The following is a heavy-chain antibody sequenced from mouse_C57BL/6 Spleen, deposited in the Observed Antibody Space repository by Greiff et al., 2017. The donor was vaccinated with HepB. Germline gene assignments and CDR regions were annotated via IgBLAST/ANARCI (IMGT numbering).Heavy chain of an antibody. V-gene: IGHV14-1*01. J-gene: IGHJ4*01. D-gene: IGHD1-1*01. CDR3: TTATVVATGAMDD. Sequence: VQLKQSGAELVRPGASVKLSCTASGFNIKDYYMHWVKQRPEQGLEWIGRIDPEDGDTEYAPKFKGKATLTADTSSNTAYLQLSSLTSEDAAVYYSTTATVVATGAMDDWGQGTSVTAAS. CDR2: IDPEDGDT. CDR1: GFNIKDYY.